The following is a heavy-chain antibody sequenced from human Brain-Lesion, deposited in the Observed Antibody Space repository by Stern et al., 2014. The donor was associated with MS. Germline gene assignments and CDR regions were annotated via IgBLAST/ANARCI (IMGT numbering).Heavy chain of an antibody. CDR3: ARGAGVFDS. CDR2: IFYTGST. J-gene: IGHJ4*02. Sequence: VQLVESGPGLVKPSETLSLTCTVSGGSIGSSSYYWGWIRQPPGKGLEWIGNIFYTGSTFYDPSLKSRVTISVDTSNNHFSLSLNSGTAADTAVYYCARGAGVFDSWGQGTLVTVSP. CDR1: GGSIGSSSYY. D-gene: IGHD6-19*01. V-gene: IGHV4-39*02.